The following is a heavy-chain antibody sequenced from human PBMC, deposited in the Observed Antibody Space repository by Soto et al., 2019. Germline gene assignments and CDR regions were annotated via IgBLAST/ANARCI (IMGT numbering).Heavy chain of an antibody. Sequence: QVQMVLSGAEVKKPGSSVKVSCKASGGTFSRYTFTWVRQAPGQGLEWMGRIIPILDIPNYAQNFQGRVTITADKSTSTAYMELSSLRSDDTAVYYCASHFTGVLVLGTSPPGGDNYGWDVWGQGTTVTVSS. CDR3: ASHFTGVLVLGTSPPGGDNYGWDV. D-gene: IGHD2-8*02. CDR2: IIPILDIP. J-gene: IGHJ6*02. CDR1: GGTFSRYT. V-gene: IGHV1-69*02.